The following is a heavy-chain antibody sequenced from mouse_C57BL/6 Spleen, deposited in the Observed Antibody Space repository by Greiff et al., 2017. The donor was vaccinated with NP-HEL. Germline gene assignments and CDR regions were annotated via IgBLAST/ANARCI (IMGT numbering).Heavy chain of an antibody. J-gene: IGHJ1*03. CDR3: ASSSYDYDEYFDV. CDR2: IWSGGST. CDR1: GFSLTSYG. Sequence: QVQLQQSGPGLVQPSQSLSITCTVSGFSLTSYGVHWVRQSPGKGLEWLGVIWSGGSTDYNAAFISRLSISKDNSKSQVFFKMNSLQADDTAIYYCASSSYDYDEYFDVWGTGTTVTVSS. V-gene: IGHV2-2*01. D-gene: IGHD2-4*01.